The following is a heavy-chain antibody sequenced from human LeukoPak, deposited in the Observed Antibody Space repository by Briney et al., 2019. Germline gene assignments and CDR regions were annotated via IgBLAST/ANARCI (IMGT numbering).Heavy chain of an antibody. J-gene: IGHJ3*02. CDR2: IYYRGSA. CDR3: ARYTAMVTGAFDI. Sequence: PSGTLSLTCTVSGGSISSYYWSWIRQPPGKGLEWIGYIYYRGSAKYNPSLKSRVAISVDTSKNQFSVKLNSVTAADTAVYYCARYTAMVTGAFDIWGQGTMVTVSS. V-gene: IGHV4-59*01. CDR1: GGSISSYY. D-gene: IGHD5-18*01.